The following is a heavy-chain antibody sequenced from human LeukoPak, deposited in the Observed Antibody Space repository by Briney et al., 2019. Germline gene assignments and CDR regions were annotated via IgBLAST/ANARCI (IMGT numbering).Heavy chain of an antibody. J-gene: IGHJ4*02. V-gene: IGHV3-48*02. D-gene: IGHD5-18*01. Sequence: GGSLRLSCAASGFTFSSYTMNWVRQAPGKGLEWVSYISSSSTIYYADSVKGRFTISRDNAKNSLYLQVNSLRDEDTAVYYCARYVDTTMLTWGQGTLVTVSS. CDR2: ISSSSTI. CDR1: GFTFSSYT. CDR3: ARYVDTTMLT.